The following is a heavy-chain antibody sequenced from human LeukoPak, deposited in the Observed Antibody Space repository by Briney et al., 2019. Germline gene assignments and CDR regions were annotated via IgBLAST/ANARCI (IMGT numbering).Heavy chain of an antibody. J-gene: IGHJ5*02. D-gene: IGHD1/OR15-1a*01. CDR3: AHRLLKYRVTTPGAPWFDP. CDR1: GFSLSASGEG. CDR2: IYWDDDK. V-gene: IGHV2-5*02. Sequence: SGPTLVKPTQTLTLTCTFSGFSLSASGEGVGWIRQPPGKALEWLALIYWDDDKRYSLSLKTRLSIIKDTSKNQVVLTMTNMEPVDSGTYYCAHRLLKYRVTTPGAPWFDPWGQGTQVTVSS.